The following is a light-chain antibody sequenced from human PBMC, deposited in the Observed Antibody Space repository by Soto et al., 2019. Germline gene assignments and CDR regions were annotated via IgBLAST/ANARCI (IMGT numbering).Light chain of an antibody. CDR1: QSVSSDY. CDR3: QQYTTSPFT. CDR2: GAS. J-gene: IGKJ3*01. Sequence: EIVLTQSPGTLSLSPGERATLSCRASQSVSSDYLAWYQQKPGQAPRLLIYGASSRATGIPDRFSGRGSGADFTLTISRLEPEDFAVYYCQQYTTSPFTFGPGTKVDIK. V-gene: IGKV3-20*01.